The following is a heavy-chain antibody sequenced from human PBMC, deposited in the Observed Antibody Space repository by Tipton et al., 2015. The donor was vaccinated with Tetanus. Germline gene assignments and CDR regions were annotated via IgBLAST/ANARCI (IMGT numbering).Heavy chain of an antibody. CDR3: ARGMAEASNCGGDCYSDY. J-gene: IGHJ4*02. CDR1: GFTFSSYG. D-gene: IGHD2-21*02. Sequence: VQLVQSGGGVVQPGRSLRLSCAASGFTFSSYGMHWVRQAPGKGLEWVSSISSSSRYIYYADSVKGRFTISRDNAKNSLYLQMISLRAEDTAVYSCARGMAEASNCGGDCYSDYWGQGTLVTVSS. CDR2: ISSSSRYI. V-gene: IGHV3-21*01.